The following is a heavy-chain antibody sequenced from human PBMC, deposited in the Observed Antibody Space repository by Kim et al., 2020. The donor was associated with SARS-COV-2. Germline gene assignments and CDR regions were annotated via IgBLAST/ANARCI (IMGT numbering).Heavy chain of an antibody. Sequence: ASVKVSCKTSGYSFTAYYIHWVRQAPGQGLEWMGRINPSSGGTIFAQSFQGRVVMTRDRSISTVYMELSSLRSADTAVYFCARDGLLFSGWSYYKTDGMDLGGQGTTVPVSS. CDR2: INPSSGGT. CDR3: ARDGLLFSGWSYYKTDGMDL. CDR1: GYSFTAYY. D-gene: IGHD6-13*01. J-gene: IGHJ6*02. V-gene: IGHV1-2*06.